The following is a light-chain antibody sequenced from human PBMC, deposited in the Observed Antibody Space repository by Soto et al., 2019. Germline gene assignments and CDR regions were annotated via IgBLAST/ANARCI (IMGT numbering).Light chain of an antibody. CDR2: DVN. J-gene: IGLJ1*01. V-gene: IGLV2-23*02. CDR1: TSDVGTYNH. CDR3: CSYAGSRVYV. Sequence: QSVLTQPASVSGSPGQSITISCTGTTSDVGTYNHVSWYQHHPGKAPRLMIYDVNKRPSGVSNRFSGSKSGNTASLTISGLQAEDEADYYCCSYAGSRVYVFGSGTKGTVL.